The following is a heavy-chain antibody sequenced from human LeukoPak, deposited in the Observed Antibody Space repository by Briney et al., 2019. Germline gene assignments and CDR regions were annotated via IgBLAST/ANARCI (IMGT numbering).Heavy chain of an antibody. CDR1: GFTFSDHN. CDR2: IRNKANSYII. Sequence: GGSQRLSCAASGFTFSDHNMDWARQAPGKGLEWVGRIRNKANSYIIEDAASVRGRFTISRDDSKNSLFLQTNSLRAEDTAVYYCARDAGWRLDPWGQGTLVTVSS. V-gene: IGHV3-72*01. J-gene: IGHJ5*02. CDR3: ARDAGWRLDP. D-gene: IGHD3-3*01.